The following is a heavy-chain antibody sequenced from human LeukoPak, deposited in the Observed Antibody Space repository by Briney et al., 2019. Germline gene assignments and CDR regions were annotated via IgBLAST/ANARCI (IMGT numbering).Heavy chain of an antibody. CDR1: GYSFNNYW. V-gene: IGHV5-51*01. CDR3: ARPSGEWTYVGEGFDL. D-gene: IGHD3-16*01. CDR2: IYPGDSDT. Sequence: GESLKISCKGSGYSFNNYWIGWVRQMPGKGLEWMGIIYPGDSDTKYSPSFQGQVTISADKSISTAYLQWSSLKASDTAIYYCARPSGEWTYVGEGFDLWGRGTLVTVSS. J-gene: IGHJ2*01.